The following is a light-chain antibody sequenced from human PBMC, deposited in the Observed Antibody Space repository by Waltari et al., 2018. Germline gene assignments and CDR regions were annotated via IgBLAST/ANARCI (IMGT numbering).Light chain of an antibody. CDR1: KLGDKY. V-gene: IGLV3-1*01. Sequence: SYELTQPPSVSVSPGQTASITCSGDKLGDKYACWYQQKPGQSPLLVIYQDSKRPSGIPERFSGSNSGNTATLTISGTQAMDEADYYCQAWDSSTDVFGGGTKLTVL. CDR3: QAWDSSTDV. J-gene: IGLJ2*01. CDR2: QDS.